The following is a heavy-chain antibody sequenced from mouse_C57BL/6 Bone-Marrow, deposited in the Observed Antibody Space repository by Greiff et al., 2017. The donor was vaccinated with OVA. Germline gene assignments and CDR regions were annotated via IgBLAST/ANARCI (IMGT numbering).Heavy chain of an antibody. J-gene: IGHJ4*01. CDR3: ARSPGGLLRYPYYYAMDY. Sequence: VQLKESGPELVKPGASVKISCKASGYSFTGYYMNWVKQSPEKSLEWIGEINPSTGGTTYNQKFKAKATLPVDKYYSPAYMQLKSLTSEDSAVYDCARSPGGLLRYPYYYAMDYWGQGTSVTVSS. CDR2: INPSTGGT. V-gene: IGHV1-42*01. CDR1: GYSFTGYY. D-gene: IGHD1-1*01.